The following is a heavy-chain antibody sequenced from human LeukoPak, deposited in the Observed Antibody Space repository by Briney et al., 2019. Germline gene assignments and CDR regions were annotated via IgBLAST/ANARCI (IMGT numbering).Heavy chain of an antibody. V-gene: IGHV3-30*04. CDR2: ISYDGNNK. CDR1: GFTFSSYA. Sequence: PGGSLRLSCAASGFTFSSYAMHWVRQAPGKGLEWVAVISYDGNNKYYADSVKGRFTISRDSSKNTLSLQMNSVRAEDTAVYYCAREKNGYNLFDYWGQGTLVTVSS. CDR3: AREKNGYNLFDY. D-gene: IGHD5-24*01. J-gene: IGHJ4*02.